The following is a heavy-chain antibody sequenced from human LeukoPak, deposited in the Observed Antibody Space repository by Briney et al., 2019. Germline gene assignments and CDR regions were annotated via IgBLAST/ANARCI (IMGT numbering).Heavy chain of an antibody. Sequence: ASVKVFSWASGYTSTNYFRLWVRQAPGQGLEWMGIINPAGGGTSYAQKFQGRVTMTRDTSTSTVYMELSSLRSEDTAVYYCARGCYMLFQDWGQGTLVTVSS. CDR3: ARGCYMLFQD. J-gene: IGHJ1*01. CDR1: GYTSTNYF. CDR2: INPAGGGT. V-gene: IGHV1-46*01. D-gene: IGHD2-15*01.